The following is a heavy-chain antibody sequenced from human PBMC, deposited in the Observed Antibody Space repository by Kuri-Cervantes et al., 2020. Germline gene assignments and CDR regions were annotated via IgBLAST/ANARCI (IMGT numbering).Heavy chain of an antibody. CDR1: GFTFSSYG. D-gene: IGHD2-2*01. V-gene: IGHV3-33*08. CDR2: IWYDGTNK. J-gene: IGHJ4*02. CDR3: ARCYGY. Sequence: GESLKISCAASGFTFSSYGMHWVRQAPGKGLEWVAIIWYDGTNKYYADSVKGRFTVSRDNSKDTLYLQMNSLRDGDTAVYYCARCYGYWGQGTLVTVSS.